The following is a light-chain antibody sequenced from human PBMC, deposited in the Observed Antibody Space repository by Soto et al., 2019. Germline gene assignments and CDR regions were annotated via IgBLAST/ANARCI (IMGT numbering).Light chain of an antibody. J-gene: IGLJ3*02. CDR2: DVS. Sequence: QSALTQPRSVSESPGQSVTISCSGTSSDVGGYKYVSWYQHHPGEAPKLMIYDVSKRPSGVPDRFSGSKSGSTASLTISGLQAEDEADYYCCSYAGSSTWVFGGGTKVTVL. CDR3: CSYAGSSTWV. CDR1: SSDVGGYKY. V-gene: IGLV2-11*01.